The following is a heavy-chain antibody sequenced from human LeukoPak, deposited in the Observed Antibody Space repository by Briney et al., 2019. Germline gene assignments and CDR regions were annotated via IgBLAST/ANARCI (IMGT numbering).Heavy chain of an antibody. CDR2: IWYDGSNK. D-gene: IGHD6-13*01. Sequence: GGSLRLSCAASGFTSSSYGMHWVRQAPGKGLEWVAVIWYDGSNKYYADSVKGRFTISRDNSKNTLYLQMNSLRAEDTALYYCAKDYSSSWYNRGVVDYWGQGTLVTVSS. CDR3: AKDYSSSWYNRGVVDY. V-gene: IGHV3-30*02. J-gene: IGHJ4*02. CDR1: GFTSSSYG.